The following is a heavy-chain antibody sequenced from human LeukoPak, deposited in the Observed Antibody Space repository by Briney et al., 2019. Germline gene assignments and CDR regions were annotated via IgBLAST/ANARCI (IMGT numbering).Heavy chain of an antibody. J-gene: IGHJ4*02. Sequence: GGSLRLSCAASGFTFSSYSMNWVRQAPGKGLEWVSSISSSSSYIYYADSVKGRFTISRDNAKNSLYLQMNSLRAEDTAVYYCARYYDFWSGYEHLDYWGQGTLVTVSS. CDR3: ARYYDFWSGYEHLDY. CDR2: ISSSSSYI. D-gene: IGHD3-3*01. V-gene: IGHV3-21*01. CDR1: GFTFSSYS.